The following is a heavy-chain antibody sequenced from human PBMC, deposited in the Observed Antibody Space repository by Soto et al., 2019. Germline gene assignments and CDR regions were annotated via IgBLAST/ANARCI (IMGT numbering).Heavy chain of an antibody. D-gene: IGHD2-15*01. Sequence: QVHLQASGPGLVKPSGPLSLTCTVSGDSISSSKWWYWVGESPGKGLEWIGEVYHSGTTNYNPSLKSRGTISVDKSKNQFSLHLSSVTAADTAVYYCARVLGGSGYGMDVWDRGTTVTVSS. CDR3: ARVLGGSGYGMDV. CDR2: VYHSGTT. V-gene: IGHV4-4*02. J-gene: IGHJ6*02. CDR1: GDSISSSKW.